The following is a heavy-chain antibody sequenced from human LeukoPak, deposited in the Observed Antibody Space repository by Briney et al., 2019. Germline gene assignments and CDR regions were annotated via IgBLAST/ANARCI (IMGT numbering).Heavy chain of an antibody. Sequence: PSETLSLTCAVYGGSFSGYYWSWIRQPPGKGLEWIGEINHSGSTNYNPSLKSRVTISVDTSKNQFSLKLSSVTAADTAVYYCARRGERVRGVIGGYYFDYWGQGTLVTVSS. CDR3: ARRGERVRGVIGGYYFDY. V-gene: IGHV4-34*01. CDR2: INHSGST. J-gene: IGHJ4*02. CDR1: GGSFSGYY. D-gene: IGHD3-10*01.